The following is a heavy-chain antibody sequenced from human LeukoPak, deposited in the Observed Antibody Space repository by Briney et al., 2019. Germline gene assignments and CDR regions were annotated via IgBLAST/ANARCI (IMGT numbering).Heavy chain of an antibody. Sequence: GGSLRLSCATSGFTFSSYAMSWVRQAPGKGLVWVSRINSDGSSTSYADSVKGRFTISRDNAKNTLYLQMNSLRAEDTAVYYCARDIVVVDSYYFDYWGQGTLVTVSS. CDR2: INSDGSST. V-gene: IGHV3-74*01. CDR1: GFTFSSYA. J-gene: IGHJ4*02. CDR3: ARDIVVVDSYYFDY. D-gene: IGHD3-22*01.